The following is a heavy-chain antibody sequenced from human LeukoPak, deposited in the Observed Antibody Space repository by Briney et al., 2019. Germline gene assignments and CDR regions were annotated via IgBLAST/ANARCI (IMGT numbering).Heavy chain of an antibody. J-gene: IGHJ4*02. CDR2: ISGSGGNT. CDR1: GFTFSSYA. Sequence: GGSLRLSCAASGFTFSSYAMSWVRQAPGKGLEWVSAISGSGGNTYYADSVKGRFTISRDNAKNSLYLQMNSLRAEDTAVYYCARRDDYGGHDYWGQGTLVTVSS. D-gene: IGHD4-23*01. V-gene: IGHV3-23*01. CDR3: ARRDDYGGHDY.